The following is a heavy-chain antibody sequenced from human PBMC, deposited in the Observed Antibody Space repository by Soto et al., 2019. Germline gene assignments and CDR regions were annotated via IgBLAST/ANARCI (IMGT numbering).Heavy chain of an antibody. J-gene: IGHJ4*02. Sequence: GGSLRLSCAASGFTFSDYYMSWIRQAPGKGLEWVAAISYDGTYRPYADFARGRFTISRDNSQKTLYLQMNSLRPEDTALYYCATDRALGATLGAIDFWGQGTLVTVSS. CDR3: ATDRALGATLGAIDF. V-gene: IGHV3-30-3*01. D-gene: IGHD1-26*01. CDR2: ISYDGTYR. CDR1: GFTFSDYY.